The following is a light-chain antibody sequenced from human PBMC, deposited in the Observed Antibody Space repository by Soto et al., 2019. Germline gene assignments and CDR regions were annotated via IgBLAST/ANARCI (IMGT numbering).Light chain of an antibody. J-gene: IGLJ3*02. V-gene: IGLV2-18*02. CDR2: EVT. Sequence: QSVLTQPPSVSGSPGQSVTISCTGTIRDVGNYNRVSWYQQPPGTAPKLMIYEVTNRPSGVPYRFSGSKSGKSASLTISGLQSEYEADYYCSSYTTNNSLVFGGGTKLTVL. CDR1: IRDVGNYNR. CDR3: SSYTTNNSLV.